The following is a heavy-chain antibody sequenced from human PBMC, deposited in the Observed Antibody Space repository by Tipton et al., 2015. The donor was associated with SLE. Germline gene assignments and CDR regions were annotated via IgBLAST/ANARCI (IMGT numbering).Heavy chain of an antibody. CDR1: GYTFTSYD. V-gene: IGHV1-8*01. D-gene: IGHD6-13*01. CDR2: MNPDSGNT. Sequence: QSGPEVKKPGASVKVSCKASGYTFTSYDINWVRQAPGQGLEWVGMMNPDSGNTDLAQKFQGRVTMTRNLSITTAFLELPSLRSEDTAVYYCALSSVAATQAYWGQGTLVTVSS. CDR3: ALSSVAATQAY. J-gene: IGHJ4*02.